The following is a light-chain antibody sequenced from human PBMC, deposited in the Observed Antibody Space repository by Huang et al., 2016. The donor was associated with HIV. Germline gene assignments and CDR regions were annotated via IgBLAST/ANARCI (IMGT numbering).Light chain of an antibody. CDR1: QSVSSY. Sequence: EIVLTQSPATLSLSPGQRATLSCRDSQSVSSYLAWYQHKPGQPPKLLIYDTSNRATGIPARFSGSGSGTHFTLTINSLEPEDFAVYYCHQRSDWLPYTFGQGTKLEIK. CDR3: HQRSDWLPYT. V-gene: IGKV3-11*01. J-gene: IGKJ2*01. CDR2: DTS.